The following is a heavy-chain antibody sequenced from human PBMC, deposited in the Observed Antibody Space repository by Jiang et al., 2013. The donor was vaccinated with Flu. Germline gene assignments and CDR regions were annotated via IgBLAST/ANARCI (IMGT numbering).Heavy chain of an antibody. V-gene: IGHV3-15*01. CDR2: IKSKVNGETT. D-gene: IGHD3-16*02. CDR3: TTDVPFTFGGAIIY. J-gene: IGHJ4*02. CDR1: ALTYSNFW. Sequence: VQLVESGGDLVKPGGSLRLSCAVSALTYSNFWMTWVRQAPGKGLEWVGRIKSKVNGETTDYAESVKGRFTVSRDDSKNMLYLQMHSLKAEDTAVYYCTTDVPFTFGGAIIYWGPGTLVTVSS.